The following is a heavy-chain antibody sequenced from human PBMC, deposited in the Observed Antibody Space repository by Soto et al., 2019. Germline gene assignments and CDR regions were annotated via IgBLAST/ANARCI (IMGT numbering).Heavy chain of an antibody. CDR2: ISSSSSTI. J-gene: IGHJ6*02. Sequence: EVQLVESGGGLVQPGGSLRLSCAASGFTFSSYSMTWVRQAPGKGLEWVSYISSSSSTIYYADSVKGRFTISRDNAKNSLYLQMNSLRDEDTAVYYCATTLGVRHRGYYGMDVWGQGTTVTVSS. CDR3: ATTLGVRHRGYYGMDV. D-gene: IGHD3-10*01. CDR1: GFTFSSYS. V-gene: IGHV3-48*02.